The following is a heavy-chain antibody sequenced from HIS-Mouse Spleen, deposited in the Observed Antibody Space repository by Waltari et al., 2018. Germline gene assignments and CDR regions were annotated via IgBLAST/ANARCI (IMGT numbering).Heavy chain of an antibody. CDR1: GFTFSSYW. CDR2: INSDGSST. CDR3: ASPVGYYYDSSGYEYFQH. V-gene: IGHV3-74*01. J-gene: IGHJ1*01. Sequence: EVQLVESGGGLVQPGGSLRLSCAASGFTFSSYWMHWVRQAPGKGLVWVSRINSDGSSTSYADSVKGRFTISRDNAKNTLYLQMNSLRAEDTAVYYCASPVGYYYDSSGYEYFQHWGQGTLVTVSS. D-gene: IGHD3-22*01.